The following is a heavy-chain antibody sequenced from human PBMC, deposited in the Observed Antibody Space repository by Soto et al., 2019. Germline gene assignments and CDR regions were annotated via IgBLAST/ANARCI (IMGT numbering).Heavy chain of an antibody. V-gene: IGHV4-34*02. CDR3: ARGHLPGGNSFYFDY. CDR1: GGSFSGNY. J-gene: IGHJ4*02. D-gene: IGHD4-4*01. Sequence: QVQLQQWGAGLLKPSETLSLTCAVSGGSFSGNYWTWIRQPPGKGLEWIGEISHSGNTNYHPSLKRRVTISVDTSENQFSLNLSSVTAADTADYYCARGHLPGGNSFYFDYWGQGSRVTVSS. CDR2: ISHSGNT.